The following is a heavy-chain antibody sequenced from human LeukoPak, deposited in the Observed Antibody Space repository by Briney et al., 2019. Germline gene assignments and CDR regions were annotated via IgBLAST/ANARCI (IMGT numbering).Heavy chain of an antibody. CDR3: ARSYGSGSYLFDS. Sequence: PSETLSLTCTVSGGSICSYYWIWIRQPPGKGLEWIGYIYYSGSTNYNPSLKSRVTISVDTSNNQFSLKLRSVTAADTAVYHCARSYGSGSYLFDSWGQGTLVTVSS. V-gene: IGHV4-59*01. CDR1: GGSICSYY. CDR2: IYYSGST. D-gene: IGHD3-10*01. J-gene: IGHJ4*02.